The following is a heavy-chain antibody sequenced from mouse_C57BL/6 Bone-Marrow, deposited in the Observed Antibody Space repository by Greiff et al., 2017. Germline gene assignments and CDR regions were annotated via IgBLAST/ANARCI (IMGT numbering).Heavy chain of an antibody. Sequence: VQLQQPGAELVRPGSSVKLSCKASGYTFTSYWLDWVKQRPGQGLEWIGNIYPSDSETHYTQKFKDKATLTVDKSSSTAYMQLSSLTSEDAAGYYCARDSADRYYFDYWGQGTTRTVSS. V-gene: IGHV1-61*01. CDR1: GYTFTSYW. CDR2: IYPSDSET. CDR3: ARDSADRYYFDY. D-gene: IGHD3-2*02. J-gene: IGHJ2*01.